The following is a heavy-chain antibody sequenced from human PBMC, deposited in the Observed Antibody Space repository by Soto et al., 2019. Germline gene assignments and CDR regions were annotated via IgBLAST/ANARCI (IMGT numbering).Heavy chain of an antibody. D-gene: IGHD2-8*01. CDR3: ARDEGYCTNGVCPWELDI. CDR1: GGTFSSYA. J-gene: IGHJ3*02. CDR2: IIPIFGTA. Sequence: QVQLVQSGAEVKKPGSSVKVSCKASGGTFSSYAISWVRQAPGQGLAWMGGIIPIFGTANYAQKFQGRVTITADESTSTAYMELSSLRSEDTAVYYCARDEGYCTNGVCPWELDIWGQGTMVTVSS. V-gene: IGHV1-69*01.